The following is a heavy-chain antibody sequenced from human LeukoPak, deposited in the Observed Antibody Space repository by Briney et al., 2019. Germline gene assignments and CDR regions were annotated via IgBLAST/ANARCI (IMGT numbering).Heavy chain of an antibody. CDR2: ISAYNGDT. Sequence: ASVKVSCKASGYTFINYGINWVRQAPGQGLEWMGWISAYNGDTNYAQNLQGRVTMTTDTSTSTAYMELRSLRSDDTAVYYCARAGGYCSSGSCYLTTSPDYWGQGTLVTVSS. CDR3: ARAGGYCSSGSCYLTTSPDY. J-gene: IGHJ4*02. D-gene: IGHD2-15*01. V-gene: IGHV1-18*01. CDR1: GYTFINYG.